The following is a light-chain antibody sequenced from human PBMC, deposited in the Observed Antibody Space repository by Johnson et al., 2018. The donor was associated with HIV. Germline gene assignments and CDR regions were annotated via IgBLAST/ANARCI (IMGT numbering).Light chain of an antibody. Sequence: QSVLTQPPSVSAAPGQKVTISCSGSSCDIGNNYVSWHQQLPGTAPKLLISDNNKRPSGIPDRISGSKSGTSATLGITGLQTGDDADYYCGTWDISLSAGGVFGPGTKVTVL. V-gene: IGLV1-51*01. CDR3: GTWDISLSAGGV. CDR1: SCDIGNNY. CDR2: DNN. J-gene: IGLJ1*01.